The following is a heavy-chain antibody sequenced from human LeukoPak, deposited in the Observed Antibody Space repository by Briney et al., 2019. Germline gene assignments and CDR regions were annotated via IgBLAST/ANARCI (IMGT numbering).Heavy chain of an antibody. J-gene: IGHJ6*02. D-gene: IGHD5-24*01. V-gene: IGHV3-48*01. Sequence: PGGSLRLSCVASAFPFRNYAMNWVRQAPGKGLEWVSHISSSSAVIYYIDSVKGRFTISRDNGKNSLYLQMNSLRVEDTAIYYCARERLQPQGMDVWGQGTTVTVSS. CDR1: AFPFRNYA. CDR2: ISSSSAVI. CDR3: ARERLQPQGMDV.